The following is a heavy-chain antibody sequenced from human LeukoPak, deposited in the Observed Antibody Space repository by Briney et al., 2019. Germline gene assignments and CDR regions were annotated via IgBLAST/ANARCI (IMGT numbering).Heavy chain of an antibody. D-gene: IGHD3-3*01. CDR1: GFTFSSYA. CDR3: ARDDSWSGYGY. Sequence: GGSLRLSCAASGFTFSSYAMHWVRQAPGKGLEWVAVISYDGSNKYYADSVKGRFTISRDNSKNTLYLQMNSLRAEDTAVYYCARDDSWSGYGYWGQGTLVTVSS. J-gene: IGHJ4*02. CDR2: ISYDGSNK. V-gene: IGHV3-30*04.